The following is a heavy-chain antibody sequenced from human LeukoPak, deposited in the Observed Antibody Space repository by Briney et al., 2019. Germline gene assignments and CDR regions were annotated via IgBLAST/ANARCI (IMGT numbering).Heavy chain of an antibody. CDR3: AIRGYCSGGSCYVGYY. Sequence: GGSLRLSCAASGFTFSSYSMSWVRQAPGKGLEWVSSISSSSSYIYYADSVKGRFTISRDNAKNSLYLQMNSLRAEDTAVYYCAIRGYCSGGSCYVGYYWGQGTLVTVSS. CDR2: ISSSSSYI. V-gene: IGHV3-21*01. CDR1: GFTFSSYS. D-gene: IGHD2-15*01. J-gene: IGHJ4*02.